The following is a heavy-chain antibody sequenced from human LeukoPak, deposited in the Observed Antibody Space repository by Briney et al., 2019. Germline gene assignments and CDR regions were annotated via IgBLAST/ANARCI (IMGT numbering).Heavy chain of an antibody. V-gene: IGHV3-21*01. D-gene: IGHD2-2*02. CDR2: ISSSSSYI. Sequence: GGSLRLSCAASGFTFSSYSMNWVRQAPGKGLEWVSSISSSSSYIYYADSVKGRFTISRDNAKNSLYLQMNSLRAEDTAVYYCADDCSSTSCYNRGAWGQGTLVTVSS. CDR3: ADDCSSTSCYNRGA. J-gene: IGHJ5*02. CDR1: GFTFSSYS.